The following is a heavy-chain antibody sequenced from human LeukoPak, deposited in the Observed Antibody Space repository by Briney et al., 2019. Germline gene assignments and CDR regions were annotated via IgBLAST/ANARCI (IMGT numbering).Heavy chain of an antibody. Sequence: PGGSLRLSCAASGFTFSDYYMSWIRQAPGKGLEWVSYISSSGSTIYYADSVKGRFTTSRDNAKNSLYLQMNSLRAEDTAVYYCATPPLFGSLTDYWGQGTLVTVSS. CDR1: GFTFSDYY. CDR2: ISSSGSTI. D-gene: IGHD3-10*01. CDR3: ATPPLFGSLTDY. J-gene: IGHJ4*02. V-gene: IGHV3-11*04.